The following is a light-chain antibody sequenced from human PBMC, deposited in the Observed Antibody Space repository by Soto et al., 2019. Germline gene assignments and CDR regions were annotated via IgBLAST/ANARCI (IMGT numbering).Light chain of an antibody. CDR2: GAS. Sequence: EVVLTQSPVTLSLSPGERATLSCRASQSVSSPYLAWYQQNPGQPPRLLIYGASSRATYIPDRFIGSGSGTEFTLTLARLAPEDFEMYYCQQYGSSPFTFGPGTKVDI. V-gene: IGKV3-20*01. CDR3: QQYGSSPFT. CDR1: QSVSSPY. J-gene: IGKJ3*01.